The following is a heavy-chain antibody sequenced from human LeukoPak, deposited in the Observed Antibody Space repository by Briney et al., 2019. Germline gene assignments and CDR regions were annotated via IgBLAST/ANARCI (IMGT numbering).Heavy chain of an antibody. CDR2: IYSSGST. J-gene: IGHJ6*03. V-gene: IGHV4-59*01. CDR3: ARVSAGSGWPYYYYYYMDV. D-gene: IGHD6-19*01. CDR1: GGSISRYY. Sequence: SETLSLTCTVSGGSISRYYWSWIRQPPGKGLEWIGYIYSSGSTNYNPSLKSRVTISVDTSKNQFSLKLSSVTAADTAVYYCARVSAGSGWPYYYYYYMDVWGKGTTVTISS.